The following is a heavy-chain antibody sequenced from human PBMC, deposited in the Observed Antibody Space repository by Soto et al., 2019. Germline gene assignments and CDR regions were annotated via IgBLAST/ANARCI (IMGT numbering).Heavy chain of an antibody. CDR1: GVSISSYY. CDR3: ASGYSYGNFDY. J-gene: IGHJ4*02. D-gene: IGHD5-18*01. Sequence: SETLSLTCTVSGVSISSYYCSWIRQPPGKGLEWIGYIYYSGSTNYNPSLKSRVTISVDTSKNQFSLKLSSVTAADTAVYYCASGYSYGNFDYWGQGTLVTVSS. V-gene: IGHV4-59*01. CDR2: IYYSGST.